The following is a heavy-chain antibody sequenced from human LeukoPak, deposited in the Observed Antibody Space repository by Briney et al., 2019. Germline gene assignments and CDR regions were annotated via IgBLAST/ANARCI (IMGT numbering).Heavy chain of an antibody. D-gene: IGHD2-15*01. CDR1: GGSLNGHY. CDR2: GSESGGT. V-gene: IGHV4-34*01. Sequence: PSETLSLTCAVYGGSLNGHYWSWIRQPPGKGLEWIGEGSESGGTKFNPSLKSRVTISADTSKNQFSLKLISVTAADTAVYYCARVAGVEVAPATSYWGRGTLVTVSS. CDR3: ARVAGVEVAPATSY. J-gene: IGHJ4*02.